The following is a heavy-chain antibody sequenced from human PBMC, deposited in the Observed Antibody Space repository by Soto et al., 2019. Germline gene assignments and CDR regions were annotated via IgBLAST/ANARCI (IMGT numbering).Heavy chain of an antibody. CDR1: GYTFTSYG. CDR2: ISAYNGNT. Sequence: QVQLVQSGAEVKKPGASVKVSCKASGYTFTSYGISWVRQAPGQGLEWMGWISAYNGNTNYAQKLQGRVTMTTDTSTSTAYMELRSLRYDDTAVYYCARRTYISSSPHYYYGMDVWGQGTTVTVSS. CDR3: ARRTYISSSPHYYYGMDV. V-gene: IGHV1-18*01. D-gene: IGHD6-13*01. J-gene: IGHJ6*02.